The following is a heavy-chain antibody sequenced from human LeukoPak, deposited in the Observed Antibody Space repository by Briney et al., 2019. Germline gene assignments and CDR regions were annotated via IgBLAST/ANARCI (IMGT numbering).Heavy chain of an antibody. CDR2: IYYSGST. V-gene: IGHV4-31*03. D-gene: IGHD4-11*01. J-gene: IGHJ6*02. Sequence: SETLSLTCTVSGGSIRSGDYSWNWIRQHPGKGLEWIGYIYYSGSTYYNPSLTSRVTMSVDTSKNQFSLKLSSVTAADTAIYYCARDHTETSSSNFRNYYYYGMDIWGQGTTVIVSS. CDR3: ARDHTETSSSNFRNYYYYGMDI. CDR1: GGSIRSGDYS.